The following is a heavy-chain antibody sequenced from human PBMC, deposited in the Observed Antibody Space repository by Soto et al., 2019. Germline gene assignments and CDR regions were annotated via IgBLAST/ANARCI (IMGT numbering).Heavy chain of an antibody. CDR3: AKVPRRLDYFDY. J-gene: IGHJ4*02. Sequence: EVQLLESGGGLVQPGGSLRLSCAASGFTFSNYAMNWVRQAPGKGLEWVSAISGSGSTYYADSVKGRFTISRDNAKNTLYLQMNSLRAEDTAVYYWAKVPRRLDYFDYWGPGTLVTVSS. CDR1: GFTFSNYA. CDR2: ISGSGST. V-gene: IGHV3-23*01. D-gene: IGHD5-12*01.